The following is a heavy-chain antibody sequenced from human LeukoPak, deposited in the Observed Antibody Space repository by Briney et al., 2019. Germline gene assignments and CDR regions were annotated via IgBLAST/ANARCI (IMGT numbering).Heavy chain of an antibody. J-gene: IGHJ4*02. Sequence: PSQTLSLTCTVSGGSISSGSYYWSWIRQPAGKGLEWIGRIYTSGSTNYNPSLKSRVTISVDTSKNQFSLKLSSVTAADTAVYYCARGCSSTSCYVPIDYWGQGTLVTVSS. V-gene: IGHV4-61*02. CDR2: IYTSGST. CDR1: GGSISSGSYY. CDR3: ARGCSSTSCYVPIDY. D-gene: IGHD2-2*01.